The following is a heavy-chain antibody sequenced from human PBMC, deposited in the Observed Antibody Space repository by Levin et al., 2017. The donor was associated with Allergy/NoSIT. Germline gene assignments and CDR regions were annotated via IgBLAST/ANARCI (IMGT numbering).Heavy chain of an antibody. J-gene: IGHJ4*02. D-gene: IGHD4/OR15-4a*01. CDR1: GGSVSSATYY. CDR3: ASAPNRHYYDY. Sequence: GSLRLSCAVSGGSVSSATYYWSWIRQPPGKGLEWIGYIYYDGSTNYNPSLRSRVTISVDTAKNQFSLGLSSVTAADTAVYYYASAPNRHYYDYWGQGSLVTVSS. CDR2: IYYDGST. V-gene: IGHV4-61*01.